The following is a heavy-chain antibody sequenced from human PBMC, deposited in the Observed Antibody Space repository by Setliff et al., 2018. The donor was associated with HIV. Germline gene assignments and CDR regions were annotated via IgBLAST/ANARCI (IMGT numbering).Heavy chain of an antibody. CDR2: IKSKTDGGTT. Sequence: PGGSLRLSCVGTGFSFPSSGMNWVRQAPGKGLEWVGHIKSKTDGGTTDYVAPVKGRFTISRDDSKNTLFLQMNSLETEDTAVYYCTTGSCSRTGCRPWGQGTLVTVSS. CDR1: GFSFPSSG. J-gene: IGHJ5*02. CDR3: TTGSCSRTGCRP. V-gene: IGHV3-15*01. D-gene: IGHD2-2*01.